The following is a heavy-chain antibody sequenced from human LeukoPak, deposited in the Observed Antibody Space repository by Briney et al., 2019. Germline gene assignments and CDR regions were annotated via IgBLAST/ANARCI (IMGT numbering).Heavy chain of an antibody. CDR2: ISWNSGSI. CDR3: AKDIHTGASGDGMDV. J-gene: IGHJ6*02. V-gene: IGHV3-9*01. D-gene: IGHD1-26*01. Sequence: PGRSLRLSCAASGFTFDDYAMHWVRQAPGKGLEWVSGISWNSGSIGYADSVKGRFTISRDNAKNSLYLQMNSLRAEDTALYYCAKDIHTGASGDGMDVWGQGTTVTVSS. CDR1: GFTFDDYA.